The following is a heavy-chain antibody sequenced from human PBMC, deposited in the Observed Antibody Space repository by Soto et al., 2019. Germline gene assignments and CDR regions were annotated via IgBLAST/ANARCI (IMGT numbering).Heavy chain of an antibody. CDR3: ARTGDFWSGYYAPEY. CDR2: ILYDGSNK. Sequence: GGSLRLSCAASGFTFSSYAMHWVRQAPGKGLEWVAVILYDGSNKYYADSVKGRFTISRDNSKNTLYLQMNSLRAEDTAVYYCARTGDFWSGYYAPEYWGQGTLVTVSS. CDR1: GFTFSSYA. J-gene: IGHJ4*02. D-gene: IGHD3-3*01. V-gene: IGHV3-30-3*01.